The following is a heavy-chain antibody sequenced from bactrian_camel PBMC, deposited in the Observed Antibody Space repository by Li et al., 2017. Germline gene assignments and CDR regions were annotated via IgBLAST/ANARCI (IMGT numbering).Heavy chain of an antibody. J-gene: IGHJ4*01. Sequence: HVQLVESGGGSVQPGGSLRLSCTASGPIFSTDWMGWFRQAPGKEREVVAVIDTAGVLIYYADSVKGRFTISSDHAKNTVYLQLNWLTTEDTAMYYCGTGRGGRGEWRGQGTQVTVS. D-gene: IGHD5*01. V-gene: IGHV3S54*01. CDR1: GPIFSTDW. CDR2: IDTAGVLI.